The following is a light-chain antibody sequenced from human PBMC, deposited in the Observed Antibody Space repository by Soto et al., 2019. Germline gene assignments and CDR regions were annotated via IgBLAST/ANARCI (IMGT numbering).Light chain of an antibody. J-gene: IGKJ2*01. Sequence: ENVLTQSPGTLSLSPGERATLSCRASQSVDSNYLAWYQHKPGQNPRLLLYGTSTRATGIPDRFSGSGSGTDFTLAINGLEPEDFAVYYCQQYGSSVYTFGQGTKLEIK. CDR1: QSVDSNY. CDR2: GTS. V-gene: IGKV3-20*01. CDR3: QQYGSSVYT.